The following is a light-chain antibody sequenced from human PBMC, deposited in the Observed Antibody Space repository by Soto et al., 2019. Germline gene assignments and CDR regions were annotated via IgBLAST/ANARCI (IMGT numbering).Light chain of an antibody. CDR3: QSYDTNLSGSL. CDR1: SSNIGAGFD. V-gene: IGLV1-40*01. J-gene: IGLJ3*02. CDR2: ANV. Sequence: QSALTQPPSVSGAPGQRVTISCAGSSSNIGAGFDVHWYQQLPGTAPKLLIYANVNRPSGVPDRFSGSKSGTSASLAITGLQAEDEADYYCQSYDTNLSGSLFGGGTKVTVL.